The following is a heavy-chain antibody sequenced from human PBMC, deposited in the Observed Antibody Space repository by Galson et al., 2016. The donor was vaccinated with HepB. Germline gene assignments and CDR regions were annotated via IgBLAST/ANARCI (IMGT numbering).Heavy chain of an antibody. V-gene: IGHV3-53*01. J-gene: IGHJ1*01. D-gene: IGHD2-15*01. CDR1: GLSVSDNY. CDR2: IYSDGRT. Sequence: SLRLSCAVSGLSVSDNYMSWVRQAPGKGLEWVSLIYSDGRTHHAESVKGRFTNSRDNTKNTVYLQMNRLRVEDSAINYCASRLGYCRGGTGFGRYWGKGSLVTVS. CDR3: ASRLGYCRGGTGFGRY.